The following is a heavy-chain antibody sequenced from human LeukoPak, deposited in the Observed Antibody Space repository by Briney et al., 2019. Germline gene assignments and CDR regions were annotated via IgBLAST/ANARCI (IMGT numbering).Heavy chain of an antibody. CDR2: INPSGGST. CDR1: GYTFTSYY. D-gene: IGHD5-18*01. Sequence: GASVKVSCKASGYTFTSYYMHWVRQAPGQGLEWMGIINPSGGSTSYAQKFQGRVTMTRDTSTSTVYMELSSLRSEDTAVYYCARDGYSYGQGRYYYYYYMDVRGKGTTVTVSS. CDR3: ARDGYSYGQGRYYYYYYMDV. V-gene: IGHV1-46*01. J-gene: IGHJ6*03.